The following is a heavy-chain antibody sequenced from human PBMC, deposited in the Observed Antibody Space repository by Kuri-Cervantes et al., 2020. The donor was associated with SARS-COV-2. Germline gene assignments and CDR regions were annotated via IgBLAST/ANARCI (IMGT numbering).Heavy chain of an antibody. D-gene: IGHD3-16*01. CDR2: MYLPGIA. V-gene: IGHV4-4*02. CDR1: GDSIGSSDW. J-gene: IGHJ3*01. CDR3: ARNWGFGFDV. Sequence: GSLRLSCGVSGDSIGSSDWWSWIRQPPGKGLEWIGQMYLPGIANYNPSLRGRVTISGDKSQSQISLKLISLTAADTAVYYCARNWGFGFDVRGQGIMVTVSS.